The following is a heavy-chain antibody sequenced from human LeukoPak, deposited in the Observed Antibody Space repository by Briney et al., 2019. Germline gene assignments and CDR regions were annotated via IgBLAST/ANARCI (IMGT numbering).Heavy chain of an antibody. Sequence: ASVKVSCKVSGYTLTELSMHWVRQAPGKGLEWMEGFDPEDGETIYAQKFQGRVTITTDESTSTAYMELSSLRSKDTAVYYCARDRYDSSGYYYVRGAFDIWGQGTMVTVSS. CDR1: GYTLTELS. J-gene: IGHJ3*02. V-gene: IGHV1-24*01. CDR3: ARDRYDSSGYYYVRGAFDI. D-gene: IGHD3-22*01. CDR2: FDPEDGET.